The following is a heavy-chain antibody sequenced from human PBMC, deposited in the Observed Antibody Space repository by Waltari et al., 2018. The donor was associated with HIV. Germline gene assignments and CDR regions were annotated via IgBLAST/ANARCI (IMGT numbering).Heavy chain of an antibody. V-gene: IGHV4-59*01. Sequence: QVQLQESGPGLVKPSETLSLPCTVSGDSMSGYYWSWIRQPPGKGLEWIVYRYFGGSSNYNPSLRSRVTISLDTSSNQFSLTVNSVSAADTAIYYCARGDSNGYYFDYWGQGTLVTVSS. CDR1: GDSMSGYY. D-gene: IGHD3-22*01. CDR2: RYFGGSS. CDR3: ARGDSNGYYFDY. J-gene: IGHJ4*02.